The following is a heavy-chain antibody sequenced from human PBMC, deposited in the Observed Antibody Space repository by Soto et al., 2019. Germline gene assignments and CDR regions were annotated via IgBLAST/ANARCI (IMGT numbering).Heavy chain of an antibody. Sequence: PSETLSLTCTVSGGSISSYYWSWIRQPPGKGLEWIGYIYYSGSTNYNPSLKSRVTISVDTSKSQFSLKLSSVTAADTAVYYCARESPRSGGIAYWGQGTSVTVSS. J-gene: IGHJ4*02. CDR1: GGSISSYY. CDR2: IYYSGST. CDR3: ARESPRSGGIAY. D-gene: IGHD2-15*01. V-gene: IGHV4-59*12.